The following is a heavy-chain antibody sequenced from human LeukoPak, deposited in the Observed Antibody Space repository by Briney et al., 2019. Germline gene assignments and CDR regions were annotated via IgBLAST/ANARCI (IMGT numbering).Heavy chain of an antibody. CDR3: ARIINTVTTGVYYYYMDV. CDR1: GGSISSGGYS. V-gene: IGHV4-61*02. Sequence: SQTLSLTCAVSGGSISSGGYSWSWIRQPAGKGLEWIGRIYSSGSTNYNPSLKSRVTISVDTSKNQFSLKLSSVTAADTAVYYCARIINTVTTGVYYYYMDVWGKGTTVTVSS. D-gene: IGHD4-17*01. CDR2: IYSSGST. J-gene: IGHJ6*03.